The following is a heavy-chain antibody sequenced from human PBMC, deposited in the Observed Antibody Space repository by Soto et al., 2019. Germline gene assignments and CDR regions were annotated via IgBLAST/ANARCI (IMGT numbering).Heavy chain of an antibody. D-gene: IGHD1-1*01. V-gene: IGHV4-59*01. CDR2: IYYSGST. CDR3: ATSLAEENYYYYYMDV. J-gene: IGHJ6*03. CDR1: GGSISSYY. Sequence: SETLSLTCTVSGGSISSYYWSWIRQPPGKGLEWIGYIYYSGSTNYNPSLKSRVTISVDTSKNQFSLKLSPVTAADTAVYYCATSLAEENYYYYYMDVWGKGTTVTVSS.